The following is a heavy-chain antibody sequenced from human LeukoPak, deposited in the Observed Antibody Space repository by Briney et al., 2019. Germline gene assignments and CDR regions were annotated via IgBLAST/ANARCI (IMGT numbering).Heavy chain of an antibody. Sequence: QTGGSLRLSCAASGFTVSSNYMSWVRQAPGKGLEWVSVIYSGGSTYYADSVKGRFTISSDNSKNTLYLQMNSLRAEDTAVYYCARSHYSSGWYGHFDYWGQGTLVTVSS. J-gene: IGHJ4*02. CDR1: GFTVSSNY. V-gene: IGHV3-53*01. CDR3: ARSHYSSGWYGHFDY. CDR2: IYSGGST. D-gene: IGHD6-19*01.